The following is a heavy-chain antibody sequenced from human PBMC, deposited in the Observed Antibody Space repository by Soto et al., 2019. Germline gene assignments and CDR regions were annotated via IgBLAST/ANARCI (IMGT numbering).Heavy chain of an antibody. V-gene: IGHV5-10-1*01. D-gene: IGHD2-2*01. CDR2: IDPSDSYT. CDR1: GYSFTSYW. CDR3: AREPGYCSSTSCPGRIDY. J-gene: IGHJ4*02. Sequence: GESLKISCKGSGYSFTSYWISWVRQMPGKGLEWMGRIDPSDSYTNYSPSFQGHVTISADKSISTAYLQWSSLKASDTAMYYYAREPGYCSSTSCPGRIDYWGQGTLVTVSS.